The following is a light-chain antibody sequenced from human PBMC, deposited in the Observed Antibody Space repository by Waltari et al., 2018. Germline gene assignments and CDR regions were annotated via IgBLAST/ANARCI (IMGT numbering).Light chain of an antibody. CDR2: DVT. Sequence: QSALTQPPSASGSPGQSVTISCTGTIDDVGGYNYVSWYQQHPGKAPKLMIYDVTKRPSGVPERFSGSKSGNPASLTVSGLQAEDEADYYCSSYAGSNTWVFGGGTKLTVL. CDR3: SSYAGSNTWV. CDR1: IDDVGGYNY. V-gene: IGLV2-8*01. J-gene: IGLJ3*02.